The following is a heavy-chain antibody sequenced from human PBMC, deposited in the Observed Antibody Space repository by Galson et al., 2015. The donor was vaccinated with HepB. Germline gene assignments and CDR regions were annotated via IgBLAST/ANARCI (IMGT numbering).Heavy chain of an antibody. CDR3: AKDWGGSYGQTVYFDY. CDR2: IWYDGSNK. Sequence: SLRLSCAASGFTFSSYGMHWVRQAPGKGLEWVAFIWYDGSNKYYADSVKGRFTISRDNSKNTLYLQMNSLRAEDTAVYYCAKDWGGSYGQTVYFDYWGQGTLVTVSS. V-gene: IGHV3-30*02. D-gene: IGHD3-16*01. CDR1: GFTFSSYG. J-gene: IGHJ4*02.